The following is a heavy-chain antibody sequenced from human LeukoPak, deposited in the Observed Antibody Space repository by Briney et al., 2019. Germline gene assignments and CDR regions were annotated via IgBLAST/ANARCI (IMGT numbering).Heavy chain of an antibody. CDR2: IYSGGST. J-gene: IGHJ4*02. CDR3: ARVHNLAVADVDYFDY. Sequence: GGSLRLSCAASGFTVSSNYMSWVRQAPGKGLEWVSVIYSGGSTYYADSVKGRFNISRNNSKNTLYLQMNSLRAEDTAVYYCARVHNLAVADVDYFDYWGQGTLVTVSS. V-gene: IGHV3-53*01. CDR1: GFTVSSNY. D-gene: IGHD6-19*01.